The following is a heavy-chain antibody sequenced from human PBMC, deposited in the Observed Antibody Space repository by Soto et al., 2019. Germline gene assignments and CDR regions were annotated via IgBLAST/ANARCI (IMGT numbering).Heavy chain of an antibody. Sequence: SETLSLTCTFPGGSISSGDYYWSWIRQHPGKGLEWIGHIYNSGSTYYNPSLKSRVTISVDTSKNQFSLKLNSVTAADTAVYYCARDPLSGYDSSGYYYTGAFDSWGQGTMVT. CDR3: ARDPLSGYDSSGYYYTGAFDS. J-gene: IGHJ3*02. CDR1: GGSISSGDYY. V-gene: IGHV4-31*03. CDR2: IYNSGST. D-gene: IGHD3-22*01.